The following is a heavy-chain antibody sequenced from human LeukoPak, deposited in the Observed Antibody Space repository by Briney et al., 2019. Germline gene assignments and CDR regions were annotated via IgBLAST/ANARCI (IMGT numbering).Heavy chain of an antibody. V-gene: IGHV4-31*03. CDR3: ERDRYDIGYMDF. CDR1: GGSISSGVYY. J-gene: IGHJ6*03. Sequence: SETLSLTCTVSGGSISSGVYYWSWIRQHPGKGLEGIGYMSSSGATYYNPSLKSRISTSVDRSKNHFSLHLSSVTAVDAAVCYCERDRYDIGYMDFWGKGTPVTVSS. CDR2: MSSSGAT. D-gene: IGHD3-9*01.